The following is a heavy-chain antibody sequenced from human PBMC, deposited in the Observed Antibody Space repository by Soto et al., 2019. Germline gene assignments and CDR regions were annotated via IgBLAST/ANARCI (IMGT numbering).Heavy chain of an antibody. Sequence: QITLKESGPTLVKPTQTLTLTCTFSGFSLSTSGVGVAWIRQPPGKALEWLALIYWDDDKRYRPSLETRLTLTKDISTNQVVLTMTTVVSVDTATYYCAYLPCSGGSCYWFSYSGMDVWGQGTTVIVSS. J-gene: IGHJ6*02. D-gene: IGHD2-15*01. CDR1: GFSLSTSGVG. CDR3: AYLPCSGGSCYWFSYSGMDV. V-gene: IGHV2-5*02. CDR2: IYWDDDK.